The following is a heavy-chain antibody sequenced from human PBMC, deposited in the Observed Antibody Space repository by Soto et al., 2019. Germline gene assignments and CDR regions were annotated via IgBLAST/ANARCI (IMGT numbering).Heavy chain of an antibody. J-gene: IGHJ6*02. Sequence: GGSLRLSCAASGFTFSSYWMSWVRQAPGKGLEWVANIKQDGSEKYYVDSVKGRFTISRDNAKNSLYLQMNSLRAEDTAVYYCARDPNDRGYYYYGMDVWGQGTTVTVS. CDR1: GFTFSSYW. CDR2: IKQDGSEK. D-gene: IGHD1-1*01. CDR3: ARDPNDRGYYYYGMDV. V-gene: IGHV3-7*03.